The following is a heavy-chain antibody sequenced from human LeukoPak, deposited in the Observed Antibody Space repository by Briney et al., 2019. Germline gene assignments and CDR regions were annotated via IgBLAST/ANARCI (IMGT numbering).Heavy chain of an antibody. CDR3: ARDTTRAYCGGDCYFDYYYYMDV. Sequence: ASVKVSCKASGYTFTGYYMHWVRQAPGQGLEWMGRINPNSGGTNYAQKFQGRVTMTRDTSISTAYMELSRLRSDDTAVYYCARDTTRAYCGGDCYFDYYYYMDVGAKGPRSPSP. D-gene: IGHD2-21*02. J-gene: IGHJ6*03. CDR2: INPNSGGT. CDR1: GYTFTGYY. V-gene: IGHV1-2*06.